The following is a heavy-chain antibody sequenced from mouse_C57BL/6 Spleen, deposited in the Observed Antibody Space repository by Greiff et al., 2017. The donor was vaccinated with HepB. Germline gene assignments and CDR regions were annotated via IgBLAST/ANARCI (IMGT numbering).Heavy chain of an antibody. D-gene: IGHD2-4*01. CDR3: ARDGYYDYDDYYAMDY. CDR2: SRNKANDYTT. CDR1: GFTFSDFY. Sequence: EVNVVESGGGLVQSGRSLRLSCATSGFTFSDFYMEWVRQAPGKGLEWIAASRNKANDYTTEYSASVKGRFIVSRDTSQSILYLQMNALRAEDTAIYYCARDGYYDYDDYYAMDYWGQGTSVTVSS. V-gene: IGHV7-1*01. J-gene: IGHJ4*01.